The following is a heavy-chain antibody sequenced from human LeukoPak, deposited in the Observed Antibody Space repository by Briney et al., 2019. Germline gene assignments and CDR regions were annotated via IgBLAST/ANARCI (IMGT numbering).Heavy chain of an antibody. V-gene: IGHV4-34*01. CDR2: INHSGST. CDR3: ASGITMVRGVRHYFDY. CDR1: GGSFSGYY. Sequence: PSETLSLTCAVYGGSFSGYYWSWIRQPPGKGLEWIGEINHSGSTNYNPSLKSRVTISVDTSKNQFSLKLSSVTAADTAVYYCASGITMVRGVRHYFDYWGQGTPVTVSS. D-gene: IGHD3-10*01. J-gene: IGHJ4*02.